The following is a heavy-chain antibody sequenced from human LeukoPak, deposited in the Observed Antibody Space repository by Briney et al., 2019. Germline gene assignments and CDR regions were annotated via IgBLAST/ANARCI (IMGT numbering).Heavy chain of an antibody. J-gene: IGHJ4*02. CDR3: ASSLPLFPDD. Sequence: GGSLRFSCAASGFTLSSYSMNWVRQAPGKGLEWVSSISSSSSYIYYADSVKGRFTISRDNAKNSLYLQMNSLRAEDTAVYYCASSLPLFPDDWGQGTLVTVSS. CDR1: GFTLSSYS. D-gene: IGHD5-18*01. V-gene: IGHV3-21*01. CDR2: ISSSSSYI.